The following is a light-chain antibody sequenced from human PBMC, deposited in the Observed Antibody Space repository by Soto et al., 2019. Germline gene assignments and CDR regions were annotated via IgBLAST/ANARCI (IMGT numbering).Light chain of an antibody. CDR1: QGIKND. Sequence: AIQMTQSPASLSASVGDRVTITCRASQGIKNDLAWYQQKPGKAPKLLIYAASSLQSGVPSRFSGSGSGTDFTLTISSLQPEYFATYYCLQDYNYPYTFGQGTKLEIK. CDR3: LQDYNYPYT. J-gene: IGKJ2*01. V-gene: IGKV1-6*01. CDR2: AAS.